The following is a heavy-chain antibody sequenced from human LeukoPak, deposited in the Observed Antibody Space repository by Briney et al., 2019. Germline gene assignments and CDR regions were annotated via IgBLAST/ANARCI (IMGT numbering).Heavy chain of an antibody. V-gene: IGHV3-48*04. CDR1: GFTFSNDC. J-gene: IGHJ6*04. Sequence: GGSLRLSCAASGFTFSNDCMSWVREAPGKGLEWVSYISSSGSTIYYADSVKGRFTLSRDNAKNSLYLQMNSLRAEDTAVYYCAELGITMIGGVWGKGTTVTISS. CDR2: ISSSGSTI. D-gene: IGHD3-10*02. CDR3: AELGITMIGGV.